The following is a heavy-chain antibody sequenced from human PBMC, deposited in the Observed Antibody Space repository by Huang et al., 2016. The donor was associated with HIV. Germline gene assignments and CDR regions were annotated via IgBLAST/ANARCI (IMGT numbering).Heavy chain of an antibody. V-gene: IGHV4-39*01. CDR3: ARHFSYYDSSGYTPWDAFDI. CDR2: IYYSGST. J-gene: IGHJ3*02. Sequence: QLQLQGSGPGLVKPSETLSLTCTVSGGSITSSSYYWGWIRQPPGKGLEWVGSIYYSGSTDYNPSLKRRVTVSFDTSKNQFSLKLSSVTAADTAVYYCARHFSYYDSSGYTPWDAFDIWGQGTMVTVSS. D-gene: IGHD3-22*01. CDR1: GGSITSSSYY.